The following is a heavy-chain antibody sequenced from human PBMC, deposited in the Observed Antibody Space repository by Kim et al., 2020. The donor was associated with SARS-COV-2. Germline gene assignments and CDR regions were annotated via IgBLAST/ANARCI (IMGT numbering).Heavy chain of an antibody. CDR2: IDPSDSYT. Sequence: GESLKISCKGSGYSFTSYWISWVRQMPGKGLEWMGRIDPSDSYTNYSPSFQGHVTISADKSISTAYLQWSSLKASDTAMYYCARQHCSGGSCYFYYYGMDVWGQGTTVTVSS. CDR1: GYSFTSYW. D-gene: IGHD2-15*01. CDR3: ARQHCSGGSCYFYYYGMDV. J-gene: IGHJ6*02. V-gene: IGHV5-10-1*01.